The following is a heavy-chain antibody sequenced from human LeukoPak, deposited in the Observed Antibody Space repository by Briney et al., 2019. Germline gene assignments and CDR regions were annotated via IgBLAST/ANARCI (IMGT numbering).Heavy chain of an antibody. J-gene: IGHJ1*01. CDR1: GESVSSNTAA. CDR3: ARESSGFHR. CDR2: TYYRSKWYN. V-gene: IGHV6-1*01. Sequence: SQTLSLTCVLSGESVSSNTAAWNWIRQSPSRGLEWLGRTYYRSKWYNDYAPSVKSRITIDPDTSKNLFSLQLNSVTPEDSAVYYCARESSGFHRWGQGTLVTVSS.